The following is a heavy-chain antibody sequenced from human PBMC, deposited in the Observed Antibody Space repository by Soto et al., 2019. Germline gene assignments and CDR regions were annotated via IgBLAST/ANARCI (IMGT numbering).Heavy chain of an antibody. J-gene: IGHJ5*02. V-gene: IGHV1-2*04. D-gene: IGHD1-7*01. CDR3: ARDGVRITGTNTSGGWFDP. Sequence: ASVKVSCKASGYTFTGYYMHWVRQAPGQGLEWMGWINPNSGGTNYAQKFQGWVTMTRDTSISTAYMELSRLRSDDTAVYYCARDGVRITGTNTSGGWFDPWGQGTLVTVSS. CDR1: GYTFTGYY. CDR2: INPNSGGT.